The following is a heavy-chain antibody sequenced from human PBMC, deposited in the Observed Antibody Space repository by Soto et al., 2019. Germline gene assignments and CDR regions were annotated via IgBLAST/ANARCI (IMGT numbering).Heavy chain of an antibody. CDR3: TTIMYYDILTGKENPIDY. CDR1: DCNFSNAW. J-gene: IGHJ4*02. CDR2: IKSKTDGGTT. Sequence: PLRLSCAASDCNFSNAWMNWVRQAPGKGLEWVGRIKSKTDGGTTDYAAPVKGRFTISRDDSKNTLYLQMNSLKTEDTAVYYCTTIMYYDILTGKENPIDYCAQGTLVTVSS. D-gene: IGHD3-9*01. V-gene: IGHV3-15*07.